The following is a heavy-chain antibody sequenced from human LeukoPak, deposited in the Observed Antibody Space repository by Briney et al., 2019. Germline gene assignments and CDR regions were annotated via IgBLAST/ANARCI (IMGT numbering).Heavy chain of an antibody. CDR3: ARHRGYGSYYYYYGMDV. Sequence: ASVKVSCKASGGTFSSYAINWVRQATGQGLEWMGWMNPNSGNTGYAQKFQGRVTMTRNTSISTAYMELSSLRSEDTAVYYCARHRGYGSYYYYYGMDVWGQGTTVTVSS. CDR2: MNPNSGNT. J-gene: IGHJ6*02. CDR1: GGTFSSYA. D-gene: IGHD2-15*01. V-gene: IGHV1-8*02.